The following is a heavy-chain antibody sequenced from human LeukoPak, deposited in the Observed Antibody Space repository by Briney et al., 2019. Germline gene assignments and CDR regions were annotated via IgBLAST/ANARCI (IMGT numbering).Heavy chain of an antibody. CDR2: ISVYTGET. J-gene: IGHJ4*02. CDR3: VRDFPTKSLRHFEY. D-gene: IGHD5-24*01. Sequence: ASVKVSCKASGYTFRNYGISWVRQVPGQGLEWVAWISVYTGETDYSQKFQNRVTPTTDTSTSTAYMEMRSLTSDDTAVHYCVRDFPTKSLRHFEYWGQGTLVTVSS. V-gene: IGHV1-18*01. CDR1: GYTFRNYG.